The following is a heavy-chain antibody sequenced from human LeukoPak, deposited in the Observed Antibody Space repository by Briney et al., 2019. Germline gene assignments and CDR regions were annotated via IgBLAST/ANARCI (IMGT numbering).Heavy chain of an antibody. Sequence: ASVKVSCKASGYTFTSYDINWVRQAPGQGLEWMGWMNPNSGNTGYARKFQGRVTMTRNTSISTAYMELSSLRYEDTAVYYCARGRGIAAAGDFDYWGQGTLVTVSS. D-gene: IGHD6-13*01. J-gene: IGHJ4*02. CDR3: ARGRGIAAAGDFDY. CDR2: MNPNSGNT. CDR1: GYTFTSYD. V-gene: IGHV1-8*01.